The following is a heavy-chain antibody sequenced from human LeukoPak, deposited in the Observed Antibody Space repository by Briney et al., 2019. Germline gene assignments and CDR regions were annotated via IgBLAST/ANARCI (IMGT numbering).Heavy chain of an antibody. CDR1: GFTFSSYA. Sequence: GGSLRLSCAASGFTFSSYAMSWVRQAPGKGLEWVSAISGSGGSTYYADSVKGRFTISRDNSKNTLYLQMNSLRAEDTAVYYCAKGGNQDYYDSSGFVSAEYYFDYWGQGTLVTVSS. CDR2: ISGSGGST. J-gene: IGHJ4*02. D-gene: IGHD3-22*01. CDR3: AKGGNQDYYDSSGFVSAEYYFDY. V-gene: IGHV3-23*01.